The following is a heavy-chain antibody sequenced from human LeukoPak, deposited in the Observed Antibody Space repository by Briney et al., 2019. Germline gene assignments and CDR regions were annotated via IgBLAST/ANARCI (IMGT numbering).Heavy chain of an antibody. CDR3: ARVPFSSSSLLAGYYFDY. CDR1: GGSISSSSYY. V-gene: IGHV4-39*01. J-gene: IGHJ4*02. D-gene: IGHD6-6*01. CDR2: IYYSGST. Sequence: PSETLSLTCTVSGGSISSSSYYWGWLRQPPGKGLGWSGSIYYSGSTYYNLSLKSRVTISVDTSKNQFSLKLSSVTAADTAVYYCARVPFSSSSLLAGYYFDYWGQGTLVTVSS.